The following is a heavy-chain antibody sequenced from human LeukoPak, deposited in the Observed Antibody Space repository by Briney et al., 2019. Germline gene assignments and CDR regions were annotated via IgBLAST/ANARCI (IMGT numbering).Heavy chain of an antibody. V-gene: IGHV3-23*01. Sequence: GGSLRLSCAASGFTFSSYAMSWVRQAPGKGLEWVSAISGSGGSTYYADSVKGRFTISRDNAKNSLYLQMNSLRDEDTAVYYCARVSPLVGDAFDIWGQGTMVTVSS. CDR3: ARVSPLVGDAFDI. CDR1: GFTFSSYA. J-gene: IGHJ3*02. CDR2: ISGSGGST. D-gene: IGHD6-6*01.